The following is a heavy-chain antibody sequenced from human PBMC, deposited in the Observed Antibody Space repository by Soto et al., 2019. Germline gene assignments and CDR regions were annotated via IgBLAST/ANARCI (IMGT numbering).Heavy chain of an antibody. D-gene: IGHD2-2*01. CDR1: GFTFSSYW. CDR3: ARDREEVVPAASPNNWFDP. Sequence: PGGSLRLSCAASGFTFSSYWMHWVRQAPGKGLVWVSRINSDGSSTSYADSVKGRFTISRDNAKNTLYLQMNSLRAEDTAVYYCARDREEVVPAASPNNWFDPWGQGTLVTVSS. V-gene: IGHV3-74*01. J-gene: IGHJ5*02. CDR2: INSDGSST.